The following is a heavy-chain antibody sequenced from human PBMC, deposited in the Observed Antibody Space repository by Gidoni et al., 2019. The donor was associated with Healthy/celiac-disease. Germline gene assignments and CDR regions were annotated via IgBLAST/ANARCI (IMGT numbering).Heavy chain of an antibody. CDR2: IIGNSGSI. J-gene: IGHJ6*02. CDR1: GFTFDVYA. D-gene: IGHD2-2*02. Sequence: EVQLVESGGGLVQPGRSLRLSCAASGFTFDVYAMHWVRQAPGKGLGWVSGIIGNSGSIGYAVYGKGRFTISRDNAKNSLYLQMNSLRAEDTALYYCAKDTGGGIVVVPAAKPRYYYYYGMDVWGQGTTVTVSS. V-gene: IGHV3-9*01. CDR3: AKDTGGGIVVVPAAKPRYYYYYGMDV.